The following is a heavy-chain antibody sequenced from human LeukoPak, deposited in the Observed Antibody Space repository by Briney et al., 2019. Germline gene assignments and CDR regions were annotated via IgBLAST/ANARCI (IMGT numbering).Heavy chain of an antibody. Sequence: GGSLRLSCSASGFTFSTYWMSWVRQAPGKGLEWVANMKRDGSEIYYVDSVKGRFTISRDNAKNSLSLQMNSLRAEDTAMYYCAKGTKPVMTIPDYWGQGILVTVSS. CDR1: GFTFSTYW. V-gene: IGHV3-7*03. CDR2: MKRDGSEI. CDR3: AKGTKPVMTIPDY. D-gene: IGHD1/OR15-1a*01. J-gene: IGHJ4*02.